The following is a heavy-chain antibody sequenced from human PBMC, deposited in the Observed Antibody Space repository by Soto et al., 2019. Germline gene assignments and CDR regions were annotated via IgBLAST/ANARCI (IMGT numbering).Heavy chain of an antibody. CDR2: INQSGST. V-gene: IGHV4-34*01. CDR3: TRHEGGAAADRPLDY. Sequence: SETLSLTCAVYGGSFSDYYWNWIRQPPGKGLEWIGEINQSGSTNSNPSLKSRVTISIDSSKNQFSVKLTSVTAADTAVYYCTRHEGGAAADRPLDYWGQGTLVTVS. D-gene: IGHD6-13*01. J-gene: IGHJ4*02. CDR1: GGSFSDYY.